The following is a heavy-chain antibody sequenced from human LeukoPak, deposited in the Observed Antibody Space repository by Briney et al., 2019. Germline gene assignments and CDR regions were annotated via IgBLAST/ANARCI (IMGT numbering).Heavy chain of an antibody. CDR2: IIPILGIA. D-gene: IGHD4-17*01. Sequence: SVKVSCKASGGTFSSYAISWVRQAPGQGLEWMGRIIPILGIANYAQKFRGRVTITADKSTSTAYMELSSLRSEDTAVYYCARTTVTRESDAFDIWGQGIMVTVSS. CDR1: GGTFSSYA. V-gene: IGHV1-69*04. J-gene: IGHJ3*02. CDR3: ARTTVTRESDAFDI.